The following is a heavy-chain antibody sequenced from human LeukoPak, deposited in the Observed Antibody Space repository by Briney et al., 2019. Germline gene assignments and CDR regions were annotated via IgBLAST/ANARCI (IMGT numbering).Heavy chain of an antibody. CDR2: INPNSGGT. D-gene: IGHD2-2*01. V-gene: IGHV1-2*02. J-gene: IGHJ6*03. Sequence: EASVKVSCKASGYTFTGYYMHWVRQAPGQGLEWMGWINPNSGGTNYAQKFQGRVTMTRDTSISTAYMELSRLRSDDTAVYYCAISGIFCSSTSCYAPYYYYYMDVWGKGTTVTVSS. CDR3: AISGIFCSSTSCYAPYYYYYMDV. CDR1: GYTFTGYY.